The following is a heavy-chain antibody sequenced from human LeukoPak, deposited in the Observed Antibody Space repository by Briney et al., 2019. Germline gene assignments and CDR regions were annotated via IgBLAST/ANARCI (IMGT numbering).Heavy chain of an antibody. CDR1: GFTFSYYS. CDR3: ARDHGYAFDY. CDR2: INSISGEI. V-gene: IGHV3-48*02. J-gene: IGHJ4*02. Sequence: PGGSLRLSCVASGFTFSYYSMNWVRQAPGKGLEWVSYINSISGEIWYADSVKGRFTISRDDAKNSLYLQMNSLRDEDMAVYYCARDHGYAFDYWGQGTLVTVSS. D-gene: IGHD5-12*01.